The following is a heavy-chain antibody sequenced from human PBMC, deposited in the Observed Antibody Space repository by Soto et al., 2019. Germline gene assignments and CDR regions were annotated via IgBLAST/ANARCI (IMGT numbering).Heavy chain of an antibody. Sequence: EVQLVESGGGLVKPGGSLRLSCAASGFTFSTYTMNWVRQAPGKGLEWVSSIDTSTTYMFYADSVTGRFTISRDNAKNSLYLQMNSLRVEDTAVYYCARETGSYSSNDGLMDVWGQGTTVTVSS. J-gene: IGHJ6*02. CDR3: ARETGSYSSNDGLMDV. CDR1: GFTFSTYT. V-gene: IGHV3-21*01. D-gene: IGHD1-20*01. CDR2: IDTSTTYM.